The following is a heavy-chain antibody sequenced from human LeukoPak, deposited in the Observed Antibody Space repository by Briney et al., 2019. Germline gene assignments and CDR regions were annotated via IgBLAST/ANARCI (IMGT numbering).Heavy chain of an antibody. Sequence: PSETLSLTCTVSGGSISSGGYYWSWIRQHPGKGLEWIGYIYYSGSTYYNPSLKSRVTISVDTSKNQFSLKLSSVTAADTAVYYCARGVGSTMVRGVILNWFDPWGQGTLVTVSS. J-gene: IGHJ5*02. CDR3: ARGVGSTMVRGVILNWFDP. V-gene: IGHV4-31*03. D-gene: IGHD3-10*01. CDR2: IYYSGST. CDR1: GGSISSGGYY.